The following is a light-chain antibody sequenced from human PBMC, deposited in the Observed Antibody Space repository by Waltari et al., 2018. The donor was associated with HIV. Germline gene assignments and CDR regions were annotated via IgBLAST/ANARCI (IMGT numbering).Light chain of an antibody. CDR3: MQALQTPRT. J-gene: IGKJ1*01. CDR2: LGS. V-gene: IGKV2-28*01. Sequence: DIVMTQSPLSLPVTPGEAASISCRSSQSLLHSNGYSYLDWYLQKPGQSPQLLIYLGSNRASGVPDRFSGSGSGTEFTLKISRVEAEDVGVYYCMQALQTPRTFGQGTKVEIK. CDR1: QSLLHSNGYSY.